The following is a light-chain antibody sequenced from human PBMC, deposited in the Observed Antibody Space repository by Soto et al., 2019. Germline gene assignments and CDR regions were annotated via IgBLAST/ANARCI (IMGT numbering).Light chain of an antibody. CDR1: QSVSNW. Sequence: DIQMTQSPSTLSASVGDRVTITCRASQSVSNWLAWYQQKPGEAPKVLIYEASSLESGVPSRFSGSGSGTEFTLTISSLQSDDFATYYCQQYKSYSATFGQGTKVEIK. CDR3: QQYKSYSAT. CDR2: EAS. V-gene: IGKV1-5*03. J-gene: IGKJ1*01.